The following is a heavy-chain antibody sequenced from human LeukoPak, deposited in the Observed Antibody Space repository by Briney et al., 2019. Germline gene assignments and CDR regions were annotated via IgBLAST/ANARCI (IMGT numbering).Heavy chain of an antibody. D-gene: IGHD3-10*01. V-gene: IGHV3-30*03. J-gene: IGHJ6*03. CDR1: GFTFSSYG. Sequence: GGSLRLSCAASGFTFSSYGMHWVRQAPGKGLEWVAVISYDGSNKYYADSVKGRFTISRDNSKNTLYLQMNSLRAEDTAVYYCARVQDYYGSGSYLGYYYMDVWGKGTTVTISS. CDR3: ARVQDYYGSGSYLGYYYMDV. CDR2: ISYDGSNK.